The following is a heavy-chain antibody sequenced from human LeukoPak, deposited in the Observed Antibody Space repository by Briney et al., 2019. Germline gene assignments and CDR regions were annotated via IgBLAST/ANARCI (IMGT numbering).Heavy chain of an antibody. J-gene: IGHJ6*04. V-gene: IGHV4-38-2*02. CDR2: IYYSGST. D-gene: IGHD3-9*01. CDR3: ARAEYYDILTGLGQLDV. CDR1: GYSTSTGYY. Sequence: SETLSLTCTVSGYSTSTGYYWDWIRQPPGKGLEWIGSIYYSGSTYYNPSLKSRVTISVDTSKNQFSLKLSSVTAADTAVYYCARAEYYDILTGLGQLDVWGKGTTVTISS.